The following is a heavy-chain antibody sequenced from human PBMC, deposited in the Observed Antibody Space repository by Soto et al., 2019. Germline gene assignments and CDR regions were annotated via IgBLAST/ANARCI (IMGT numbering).Heavy chain of an antibody. Sequence: PSETLSLTCTVSGGSVSSGSYYWSWIRQPPGKGLEWIGYIYYSGSTNYNPSLKSRVTISVDTSKNQFSLKLSSVTAADTAVYYCAREEEGCTDGVCLYYFDYWGQGTLVTVSS. D-gene: IGHD2-8*01. CDR3: AREEEGCTDGVCLYYFDY. J-gene: IGHJ4*02. CDR1: GGSVSSGSYY. V-gene: IGHV4-61*01. CDR2: IYYSGST.